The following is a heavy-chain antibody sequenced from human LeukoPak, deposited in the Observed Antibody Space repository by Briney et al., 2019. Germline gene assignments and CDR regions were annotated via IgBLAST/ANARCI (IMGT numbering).Heavy chain of an antibody. J-gene: IGHJ4*02. CDR3: AREALTIFGVVIEYYFDY. D-gene: IGHD3-3*01. CDR1: GFTFSSYA. CDR2: ISGSGGST. Sequence: PGGSLRLSCAASGFTFSSYAMSWVRQAPGKGLEWVSAISGSGGSTYYADSVKGRFTISRDNSKNTLYLQMNSLRAEDTAVYYCAREALTIFGVVIEYYFDYWGQGTLVTVSS. V-gene: IGHV3-23*01.